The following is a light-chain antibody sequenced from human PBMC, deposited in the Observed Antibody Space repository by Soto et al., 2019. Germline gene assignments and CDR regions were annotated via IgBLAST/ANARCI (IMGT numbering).Light chain of an antibody. CDR3: QQYGSSISYT. V-gene: IGKV3-20*01. Sequence: VLTQSPGTLSLSPGERATLSCRASQTVSSNYLAWYQQKPGQAPRLLIYGASSRATGIPDRFRGSGSGTDFTLTISRLEPEDFAVYYCQQYGSSISYTFGQGTMLEIK. CDR2: GAS. J-gene: IGKJ2*01. CDR1: QTVSSNY.